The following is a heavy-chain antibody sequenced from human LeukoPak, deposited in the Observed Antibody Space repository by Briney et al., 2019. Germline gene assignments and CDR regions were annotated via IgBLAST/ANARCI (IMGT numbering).Heavy chain of an antibody. CDR2: INHSGST. CDR1: GGSFSGYY. Sequence: SETLSLTCAVYGGSFSGYYWSWIRQPPGKGLEWIGEINHSGSTNYNPSLKSRVTISVDTSKNQFSLKLSSVTAADTAVYYCARFYYDSSGWFDPWGQGTLVTVSS. J-gene: IGHJ5*02. CDR3: ARFYYDSSGWFDP. D-gene: IGHD3-22*01. V-gene: IGHV4-34*01.